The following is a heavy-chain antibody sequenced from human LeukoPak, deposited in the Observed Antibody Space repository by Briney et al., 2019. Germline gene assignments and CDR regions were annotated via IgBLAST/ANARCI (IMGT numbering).Heavy chain of an antibody. V-gene: IGHV3-30*02. Sequence: PGGSLRLSCAASGFTFSSYGMHWVRQAPGKGLEWVAFIRHDGSNKYYADSVKGRFTISRDNSKNSLYLQMNSLRAEDTALYYCAKGSRSAGLGGFTMIVVDHFDYWGQGTLVTVSS. CDR1: GFTFSSYG. J-gene: IGHJ4*02. CDR3: AKGSRSAGLGGFTMIVVDHFDY. D-gene: IGHD3-22*01. CDR2: IRHDGSNK.